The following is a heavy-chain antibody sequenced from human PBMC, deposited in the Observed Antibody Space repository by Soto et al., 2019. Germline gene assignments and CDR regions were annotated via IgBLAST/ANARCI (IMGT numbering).Heavy chain of an antibody. D-gene: IGHD3-22*01. Sequence: SVKVSCKASGGTFSSYAISWVRQAPGQGLEWMGGIIPIFGTANYAQKFQGRVTITADKSTSTAYMELSSLRSEDTAVYYCAGSHNYYDSRGYYWFGAFDIWGQGTMVTVSS. V-gene: IGHV1-69*06. CDR3: AGSHNYYDSRGYYWFGAFDI. CDR2: IIPIFGTA. J-gene: IGHJ3*02. CDR1: GGTFSSYA.